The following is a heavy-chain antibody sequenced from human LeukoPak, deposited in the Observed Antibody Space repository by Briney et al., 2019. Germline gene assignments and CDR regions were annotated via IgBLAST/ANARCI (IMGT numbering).Heavy chain of an antibody. D-gene: IGHD6-19*01. CDR2: INPNSGGT. CDR3: AREAGPTRYSSGWWRLDY. J-gene: IGHJ4*02. Sequence: ASVKVSCKASGYTFTGYYMHWVRQAPGQGLEWMGWINPNSGGTNYAQKFQGRVTMTRDTSISTAYMELSRLRSDDTAVYYCAREAGPTRYSSGWWRLDYWGQGTLVTVSS. CDR1: GYTFTGYY. V-gene: IGHV1-2*02.